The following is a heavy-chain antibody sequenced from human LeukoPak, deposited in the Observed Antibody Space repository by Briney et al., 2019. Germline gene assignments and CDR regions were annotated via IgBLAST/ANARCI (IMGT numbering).Heavy chain of an antibody. CDR3: ARGFNYYDSSGYYYNYYYYMDV. J-gene: IGHJ6*03. V-gene: IGHV5-51*01. CDR2: IYPGDSDT. D-gene: IGHD3-22*01. Sequence: GESLKISCKGSGYSFTSYWIGWVRQMPGKGLEWMGIIYPGDSDTRYSPSFQGQVTISADKSISTAYLQWSSLKASDTAMYYCARGFNYYDSSGYYYNYYYYMDVWGKGTTVTVSS. CDR1: GYSFTSYW.